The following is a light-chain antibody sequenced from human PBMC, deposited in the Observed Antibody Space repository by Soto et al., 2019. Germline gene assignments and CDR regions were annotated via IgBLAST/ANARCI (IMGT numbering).Light chain of an antibody. CDR3: HQRQSWPRT. CDR2: DIS. V-gene: IGKV3-11*01. CDR1: QSVAGS. J-gene: IGKJ1*01. Sequence: EVVMTQSPATLSVSPGERAILSCRASQSVAGSLAWYQQKPGQAPRLLIYDISTRAAAIPARFSGSGSGTDFTLTVSSLEPEDFALYYCHQRQSWPRTFGQGTKVDIK.